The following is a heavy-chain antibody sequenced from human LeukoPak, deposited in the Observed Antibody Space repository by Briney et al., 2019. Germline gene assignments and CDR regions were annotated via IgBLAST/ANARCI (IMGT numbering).Heavy chain of an antibody. CDR2: ISWDGGST. D-gene: IGHD3-16*01. J-gene: IGHJ4*02. V-gene: IGHV3-43D*03. Sequence: GGSLRLSCAASGFTFDDYAMHWVRQAPGKGLEWVSLISWDGGSTYYADSVKGRFTISRDNSKNSLYLQMNSLRAEDTALYYCAKDMGAVGRGYFDYWGQGTLVTVSS. CDR1: GFTFDDYA. CDR3: AKDMGAVGRGYFDY.